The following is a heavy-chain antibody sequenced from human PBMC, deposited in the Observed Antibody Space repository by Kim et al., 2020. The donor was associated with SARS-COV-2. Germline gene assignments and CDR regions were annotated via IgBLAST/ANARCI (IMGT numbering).Heavy chain of an antibody. CDR2: IWESGSNS. V-gene: IGHV3-23*01. J-gene: IGHJ6*01. D-gene: IGHD3-10*01. CDR1: GFTFVTYT. CDR3: RERAALVRALTTYFDYG. Sequence: GGSLRLSCVASGFTFVTYTMTWVRQAPGKGLEWVAAIWESGSNSYAADSVEGFFITCEDANKTTFQVIMNMRSADDSSLYYTRERAALVRALTTYFDYG.